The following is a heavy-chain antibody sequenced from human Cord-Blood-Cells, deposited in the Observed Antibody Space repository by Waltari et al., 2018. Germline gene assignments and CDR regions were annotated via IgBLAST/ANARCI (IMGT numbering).Heavy chain of an antibody. CDR2: INPNSGGT. CDR1: GYTFTGYY. CDR3: ARSPPVDTADAFDI. V-gene: IGHV1-2*02. D-gene: IGHD5-18*01. J-gene: IGHJ3*02. Sequence: QVQLVQSGAEVKKPGASVKVSCKASGYTFTGYYMHWVRQAPGQGLEWMGWINPNSGGTNYAQKCQGRVTMTRDTSISTAYMELSRLRSDDTAVYYCARSPPVDTADAFDIWGQGTMVTVSS.